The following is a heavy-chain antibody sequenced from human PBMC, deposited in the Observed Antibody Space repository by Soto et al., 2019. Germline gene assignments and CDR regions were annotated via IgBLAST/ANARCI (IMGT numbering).Heavy chain of an antibody. J-gene: IGHJ4*02. CDR3: GRDRGGGYDY. D-gene: IGHD1-26*01. V-gene: IGHV4-31*03. Sequence: SETLSLTCTVSGGSISSGGYYWSWIRQHPGKGLEWIGYIYYSGSTYYNPSLKSRVTISVDTSKNQFSLKLSSVTAADPAGYYWGRDRGGGYDYWGQGTLVTVSS. CDR1: GGSISSGGYY. CDR2: IYYSGST.